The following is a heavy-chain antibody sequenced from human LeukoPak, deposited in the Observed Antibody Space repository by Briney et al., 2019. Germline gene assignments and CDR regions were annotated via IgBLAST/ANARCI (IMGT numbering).Heavy chain of an antibody. J-gene: IGHJ6*02. CDR2: ISSGGSTK. CDR1: GFTFRSYE. Sequence: GGSLRLSCAASGFTFRSYEMNWVRQAPGKGLEWVSYISSGGSTKYYADSVKGRFTISRDNARNSVYLQMNSLRAEDTAVYYCARVSSFSMDVWGQGTTVTVSS. V-gene: IGHV3-48*03. D-gene: IGHD6-6*01. CDR3: ARVSSFSMDV.